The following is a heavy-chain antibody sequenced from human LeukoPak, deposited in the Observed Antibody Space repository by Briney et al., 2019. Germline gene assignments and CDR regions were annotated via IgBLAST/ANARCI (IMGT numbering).Heavy chain of an antibody. CDR1: GYTFTGYY. V-gene: IGHV1-46*01. J-gene: IGHJ4*02. CDR3: ARDLSDYDDY. CDR2: INPSGGST. Sequence: ASVKVSCKAYGYTFTGYYINWVRQAPGQGLEWMGWINPSGGSTSYAQKFQGRVTMTRDTSTSTVYMELSSLRSEDTAVYYCARDLSDYDDYWGQGTLVTVSS.